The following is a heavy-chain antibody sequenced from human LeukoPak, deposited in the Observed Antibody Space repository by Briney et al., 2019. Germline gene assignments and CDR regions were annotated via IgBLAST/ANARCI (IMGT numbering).Heavy chain of an antibody. V-gene: IGHV3-30*03. CDR2: ISYDGSNK. CDR1: GFTYSSYG. D-gene: IGHD3-16*01. CDR3: ARDYASYVWGSYPDY. Sequence: PGGSLRLSCAPSGFTYSSYGMHWVRQAPGKGLEWVAVISYDGSNKYYADSVKGRFTISRDNSKNTLYLQMNSLRAEDTAVYYCARDYASYVWGSYPDYWGQGTLVTVCS. J-gene: IGHJ4*02.